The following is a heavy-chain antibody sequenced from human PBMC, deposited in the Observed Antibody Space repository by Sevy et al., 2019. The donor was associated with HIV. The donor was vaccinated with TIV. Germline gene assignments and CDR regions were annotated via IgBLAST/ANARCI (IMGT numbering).Heavy chain of an antibody. CDR1: GLTVSSNY. Sequence: GRSLRLSCAVSGLTVSSNYMSWVRQAPGKGLEWVSLIYSGGATYYADSVNGRFTISGDDSKNTLYLQMDSLRAEDTAVYYCARGGLDSNWFSSFDYWGRGTLVTVSS. V-gene: IGHV3-53*01. J-gene: IGHJ4*02. CDR2: IYSGGAT. CDR3: ARGGLDSNWFSSFDY. D-gene: IGHD6-13*01.